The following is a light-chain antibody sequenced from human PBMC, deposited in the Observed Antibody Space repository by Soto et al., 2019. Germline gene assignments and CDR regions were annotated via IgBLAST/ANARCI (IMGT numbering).Light chain of an antibody. Sequence: DIQMTQSPSSLSASVGDSVTITCRASQSISSSLNWYQQKPGKAPRLLIYAASTLHSGVPSGFSGSGSGTDFALTISSLQPENFATYYCQQTFTTPHTFGQGTKLEIK. CDR2: AAS. CDR3: QQTFTTPHT. CDR1: QSISSS. J-gene: IGKJ2*01. V-gene: IGKV1-39*01.